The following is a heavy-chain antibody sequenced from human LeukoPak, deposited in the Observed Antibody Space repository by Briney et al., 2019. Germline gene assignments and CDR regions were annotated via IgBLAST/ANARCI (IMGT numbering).Heavy chain of an antibody. CDR2: ISYDGSNK. D-gene: IGHD2-8*01. V-gene: IGHV3-30-3*01. CDR1: GFTFSSYA. CDR3: ARGPERTGVGTRYYYDMDV. J-gene: IGHJ6*02. Sequence: GGSLRLSWAASGFTFSSYAMHWVRQAPGKGLELVAVISYDGSNKYYADSVKGRFTISRDNSKNTLYLQMNSLRAEDTAVYYCARGPERTGVGTRYYYDMDVWGQGTTVTVSS.